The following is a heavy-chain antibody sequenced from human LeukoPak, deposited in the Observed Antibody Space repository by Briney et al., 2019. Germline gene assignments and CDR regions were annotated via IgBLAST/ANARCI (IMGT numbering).Heavy chain of an antibody. Sequence: GGSLRLSCAASGFTFNSYAMHWVRQAPGKGLEWVALIRYDGSNKYYADSVKGRFTISRDNSKNTLYLQMNSLRTEDTAVYYCAKDLCDFWTQWGQGTRVSVSS. CDR3: AKDLCDFWTQ. V-gene: IGHV3-30*02. CDR1: GFTFNSYA. D-gene: IGHD3-3*01. CDR2: IRYDGSNK. J-gene: IGHJ4*02.